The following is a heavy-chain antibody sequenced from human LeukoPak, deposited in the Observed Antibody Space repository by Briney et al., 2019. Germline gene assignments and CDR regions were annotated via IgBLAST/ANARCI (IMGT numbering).Heavy chain of an antibody. V-gene: IGHV3-66*01. J-gene: IGHJ5*02. Sequence: GGSLRLSCEASGFDGSSIYMNCVRQIRGRGLESVSVLYAGGTAWCRHSVKDRFIVSKDTSKKTLFLHMNNLRVEDTAVYFCAMRRVQHEYDHWGQGTPVVVSS. CDR3: AMRRVQHEYDH. CDR1: GFDGSSIY. D-gene: IGHD2/OR15-2a*01. CDR2: LYAGGTA.